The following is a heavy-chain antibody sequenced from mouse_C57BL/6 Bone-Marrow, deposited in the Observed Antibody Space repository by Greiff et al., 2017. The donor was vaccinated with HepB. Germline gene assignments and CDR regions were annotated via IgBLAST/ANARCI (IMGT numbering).Heavy chain of an antibody. J-gene: IGHJ1*03. CDR2: INPNNGGT. D-gene: IGHD1-1*01. CDR1: GYTFTDYY. CDR3: ARPVVAETLYFDV. Sequence: EVQLQQSGPELVKPGASVKISCKASGYTFTDYYMNWVKQTQGKSLEWIGDINPNNGGTSYNQKLKGKATLTVDKSSSTAYMELRSLTSEDSAVYYCARPVVAETLYFDVWGTGTTVTVSS. V-gene: IGHV1-26*01.